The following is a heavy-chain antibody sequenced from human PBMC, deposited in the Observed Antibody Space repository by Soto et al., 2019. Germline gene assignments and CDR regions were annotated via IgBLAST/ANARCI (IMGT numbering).Heavy chain of an antibody. CDR1: GFTFSSYS. V-gene: IGHV3-48*02. D-gene: IGHD2-8*01. Sequence: GGSLRLSCAVSGFTFSSYSMNWVRQAPRKGLEWVSYISSSSSTIYYADSVKGRFTISRDNAKNSLYLQMNSLRDEDTAVYYCARGLYDMGVGDAFDIWGQGTMVTVSS. CDR2: ISSSSSTI. CDR3: ARGLYDMGVGDAFDI. J-gene: IGHJ3*02.